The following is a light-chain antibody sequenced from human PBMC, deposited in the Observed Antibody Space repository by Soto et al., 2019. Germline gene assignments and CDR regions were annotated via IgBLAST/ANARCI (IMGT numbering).Light chain of an antibody. CDR3: QQYYSTPPVWT. J-gene: IGKJ1*01. Sequence: DIVMTQSPDSLAVSLGERATINCKSSQSVLYSSNNKNYLAWYQQQPGQPPKLLIYWASTRESGVPDRFSGSGSGTDFTLTISSLQAEDVAVYYCQQYYSTPPVWTFGQGTKVEIK. CDR2: WAS. V-gene: IGKV4-1*01. CDR1: QSVLYSSNNKNY.